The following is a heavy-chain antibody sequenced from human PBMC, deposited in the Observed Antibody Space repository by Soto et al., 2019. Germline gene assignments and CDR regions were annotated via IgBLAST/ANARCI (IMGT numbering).Heavy chain of an antibody. CDR3: ARDSPIGSTYSGYDAIDS. CDR2: TIPILDVA. V-gene: IGHV1-69*04. Sequence: GASVKVSCKASGGTISTSTFTWVRQAPGQGLEWMGRTIPILDVADYAQDFQGRVTITADKSTSTAYMELTSLTSKDTAVYYCARDSPIGSTYSGYDAIDSWGQGTLVTSPQ. CDR1: GGTISTST. D-gene: IGHD5-12*01. J-gene: IGHJ4*02.